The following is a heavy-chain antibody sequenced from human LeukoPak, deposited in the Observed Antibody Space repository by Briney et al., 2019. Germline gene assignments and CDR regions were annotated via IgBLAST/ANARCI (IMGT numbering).Heavy chain of an antibody. Sequence: GGSLRLSCAASGFTFSSYAMSWVRQAPGKGLEWVSAISGSGGSTYYADSVKGRFTISGDNSKNTLYLQMNSLRAEDTAVYYCVLAANPDYYYYYYMDVWGKGTTVTVSS. CDR1: GFTFSSYA. CDR2: ISGSGGST. V-gene: IGHV3-23*01. D-gene: IGHD2-15*01. CDR3: VLAANPDYYYYYYMDV. J-gene: IGHJ6*03.